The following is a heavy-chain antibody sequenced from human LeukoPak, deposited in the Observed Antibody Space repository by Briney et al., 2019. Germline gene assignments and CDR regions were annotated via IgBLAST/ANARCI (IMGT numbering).Heavy chain of an antibody. D-gene: IGHD3-10*01. J-gene: IGHJ6*04. CDR1: GYSFTSYW. CDR2: IDPSDSYT. CDR3: ARHPHYYGSGNYYYGMDV. Sequence: GESLKISCKGSGYSFTSYWISWVRQMPGKGLAWMGRIDPSDSYTNYSPSFQGHVTISADKSISTAYLQWSSLKASDTAMYYCARHPHYYGSGNYYYGMDVWGKGTTVTVSS. V-gene: IGHV5-10-1*01.